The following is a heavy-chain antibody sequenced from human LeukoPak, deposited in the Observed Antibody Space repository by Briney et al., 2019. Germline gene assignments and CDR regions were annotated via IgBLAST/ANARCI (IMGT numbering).Heavy chain of an antibody. CDR3: ARHSGSYYITGDY. CDR1: GFTFSSYG. J-gene: IGHJ4*02. Sequence: GGSLRLSCAASGFTFSSYGMHWVRQAPGKGLEWVAFIRYDGSNKYYADSVKGRFTISRDNSKNTLYLQMNSLRAEDTAVYYCARHSGSYYITGDYWGQGTLVTVSS. CDR2: IRYDGSNK. D-gene: IGHD1-26*01. V-gene: IGHV3-30*02.